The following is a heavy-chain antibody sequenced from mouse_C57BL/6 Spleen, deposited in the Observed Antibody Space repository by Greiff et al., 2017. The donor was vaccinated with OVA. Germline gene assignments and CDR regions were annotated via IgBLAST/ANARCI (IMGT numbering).Heavy chain of an antibody. J-gene: IGHJ2*01. V-gene: IGHV1-15*01. CDR1: GYTFTDYE. CDR2: IDPETGGT. D-gene: IGHD1-1*01. Sequence: VQLQQSGAELVRPGASVTLSCKASGYTFTDYEMHWVKQTPVHGLEWIGAIDPETGGTAYNQKFKGKAILTADKSSSTAYMELRSLTSEDSAVYYCTRGFLTTVVATEDYFDYWGQGTTLTVSS. CDR3: TRGFLTTVVATEDYFDY.